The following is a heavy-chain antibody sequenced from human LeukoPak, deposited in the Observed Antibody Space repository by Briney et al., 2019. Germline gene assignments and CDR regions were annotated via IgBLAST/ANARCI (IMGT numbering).Heavy chain of an antibody. CDR3: ARGGLRFNHPNHIDY. V-gene: IGHV4-34*01. D-gene: IGHD3-3*01. CDR2: INHSGST. J-gene: IGHJ4*02. CDR1: GFTFSSYA. Sequence: GSLRLSCAASGFTFSSYAMSWIRQPPGKGLEWIGEINHSGSTNYNPSLKSRVTISVDTSKNQFSLKLTSVTAADTAVYYCARGGLRFNHPNHIDYWGQGTLVTVSS.